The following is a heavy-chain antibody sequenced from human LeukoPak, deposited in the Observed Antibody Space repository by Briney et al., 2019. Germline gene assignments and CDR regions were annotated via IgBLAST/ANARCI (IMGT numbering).Heavy chain of an antibody. J-gene: IGHJ4*02. CDR2: IRSSSSYI. CDR3: ARRYGDYVGSFEY. Sequence: RGGSLRLSCAPSGITFSSYSVNWVRQAPGKGLEWVSSIRSSSSYIYYADSVKGRFTISRDNAKNSLYLQMNSLRAEDTAVYYCARRYGDYVGSFEYWGQGTLVTVSS. V-gene: IGHV3-21*01. D-gene: IGHD4-17*01. CDR1: GITFSSYS.